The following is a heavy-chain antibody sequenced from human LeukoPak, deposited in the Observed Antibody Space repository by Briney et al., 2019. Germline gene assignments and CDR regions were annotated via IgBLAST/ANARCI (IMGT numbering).Heavy chain of an antibody. CDR2: IRQDGSER. CDR3: ARDWGSTGYDLYDS. Sequence: GGSLRLSCAASGFIFSNYWMTWVRQAPGKRLEWVAHIRQDGSERHYVDSVKDRFTISRDNAKNSLDLQMDSLRAEDTAVYYCARDWGSTGYDLYDSWGQETLVTVSS. CDR1: GFIFSNYW. V-gene: IGHV3-7*01. D-gene: IGHD5-12*01. J-gene: IGHJ4*02.